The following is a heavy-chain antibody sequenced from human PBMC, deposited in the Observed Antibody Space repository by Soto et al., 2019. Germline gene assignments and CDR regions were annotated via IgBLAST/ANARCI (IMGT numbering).Heavy chain of an antibody. CDR2: INAGNGNT. CDR3: AILGTYYFDNSDNYFDF. J-gene: IGHJ4*02. Sequence: QVQLVQSGAEEMKPGASVKVSCKASGYTLTRYSIHWVRQAPGQRLEWMGWINAGNGNTKFSQKFQGRVTITSDTSASTAYMELRGLRSEDTAVYYCAILGTYYFDNSDNYFDFWGQGTLVTVSS. D-gene: IGHD3-22*01. CDR1: GYTLTRYS. V-gene: IGHV1-3*05.